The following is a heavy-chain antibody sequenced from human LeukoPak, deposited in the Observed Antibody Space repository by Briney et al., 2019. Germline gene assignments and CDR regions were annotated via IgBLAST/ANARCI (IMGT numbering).Heavy chain of an antibody. Sequence: GGSLRLSCAASGFTFDDYAMHWVRHAPGKGLEWVSGISWNSGSIGYADSVKGRFTISRDNAKNSLYLQMNSLRAEDTALYYCAKVGASTTSMDVGGQGTTVTVSS. CDR3: AKVGASTTSMDV. D-gene: IGHD3-3*01. J-gene: IGHJ6*02. CDR2: ISWNSGSI. CDR1: GFTFDDYA. V-gene: IGHV3-9*01.